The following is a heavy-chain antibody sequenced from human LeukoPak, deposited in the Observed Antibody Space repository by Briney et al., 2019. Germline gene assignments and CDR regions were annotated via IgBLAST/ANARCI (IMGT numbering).Heavy chain of an antibody. CDR3: ARDASTIRFDY. CDR1: GDTFTSHS. D-gene: IGHD5-24*01. J-gene: IGHJ4*02. Sequence: GASVKVSCKASGDTFTSHSINWLRLAPGQGLEWMGWITTNTGNPTYAQGFTGRFVFSLDTSVSTAYLQISSLKAEDTAVYYCARDASTIRFDYWGQGTLVTVSS. V-gene: IGHV7-4-1*02. CDR2: ITTNTGNP.